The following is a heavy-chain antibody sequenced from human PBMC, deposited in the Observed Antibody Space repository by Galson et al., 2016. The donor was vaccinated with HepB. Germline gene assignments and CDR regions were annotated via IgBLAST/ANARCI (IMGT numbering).Heavy chain of an antibody. CDR2: ISMDGSIK. J-gene: IGHJ4*02. Sequence: SLRLSCAASGFTFNTYDMHWVRQAPGKGLEWVAVISMDGSIKLCADSVKGRFTISRDNSKNALFLQINSLRAEDTAVYYCARDMVGGSPDYFDYWGQGTLVTVSS. D-gene: IGHD4/OR15-4a*01. V-gene: IGHV3-30*04. CDR3: ARDMVGGSPDYFDY. CDR1: GFTFNTYD.